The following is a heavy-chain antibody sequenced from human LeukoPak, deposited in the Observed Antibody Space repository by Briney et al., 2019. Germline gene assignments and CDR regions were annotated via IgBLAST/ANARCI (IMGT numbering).Heavy chain of an antibody. CDR3: ARRRVCSGGSCGAFDI. CDR1: GGSISSYY. J-gene: IGHJ3*02. CDR2: IYTSGST. V-gene: IGHV4-4*07. D-gene: IGHD2-15*01. Sequence: SETLSLTCTVSGGSISSYYWSWIRQPAGKGLEWIGRIYTSGSTNYNPSLKSRVTMSEDTSKNQFSLKLSSVTAADTAVYYCARRRVCSGGSCGAFDIWGQGTMVTVSS.